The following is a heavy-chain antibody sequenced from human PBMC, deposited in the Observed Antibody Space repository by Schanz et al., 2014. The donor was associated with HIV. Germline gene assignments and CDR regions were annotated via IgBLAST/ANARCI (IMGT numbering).Heavy chain of an antibody. J-gene: IGHJ5*01. V-gene: IGHV3-48*04. CDR2: ITNSGNRM. CDR1: GFTFDNYG. Sequence: VRLVESGGGVVQPGRSLRLSCAASGFTFDNYGMHWVRQAPGKGLEWISYITNSGNRMNYADSVKGRFTTSRDNAKNSLYLQMNTLRADDTAVYYCARDKSNLGMDSWGQGTLVTVSS. CDR3: ARDKSNLGMDS.